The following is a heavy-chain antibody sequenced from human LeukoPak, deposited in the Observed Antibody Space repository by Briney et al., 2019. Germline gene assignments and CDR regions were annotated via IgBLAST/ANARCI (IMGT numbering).Heavy chain of an antibody. CDR2: IYYSGST. D-gene: IGHD1-26*01. Sequence: SETLSLTCTVSGGSISYYYWSWIRQPPGKGLEWIGYIYYSGSTKYNPSLKSRVTISADTSKNQVSLELTSVTASDTAVYYCARGDSGRYSHYGLDDWGQGTTVIVSS. V-gene: IGHV4-59*08. J-gene: IGHJ6*02. CDR1: GGSISYYY. CDR3: ARGDSGRYSHYGLDD.